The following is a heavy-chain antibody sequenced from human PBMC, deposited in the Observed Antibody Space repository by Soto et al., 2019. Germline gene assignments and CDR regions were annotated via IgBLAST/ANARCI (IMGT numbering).Heavy chain of an antibody. V-gene: IGHV1-46*01. Sequence: QVQLVQSGAEVTKPGASVKVSCKASGYTFTKNYIHWVRPAPGQEIQWMGMIDPSGGGTSYAQKFHGSVAMTRDTSTDTVYLELNSLRSEDTAVYYCARNTYRGGDCYFYYFDYWGQGTLVTVSS. CDR3: ARNTYRGGDCYFYYFDY. CDR1: GYTFTKNY. D-gene: IGHD2-21*02. J-gene: IGHJ4*02. CDR2: IDPSGGGT.